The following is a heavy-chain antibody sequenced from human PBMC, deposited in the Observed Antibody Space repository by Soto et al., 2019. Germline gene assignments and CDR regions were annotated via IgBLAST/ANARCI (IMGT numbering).Heavy chain of an antibody. CDR1: GFARTTRGKG. V-gene: IGHV2-70*01. Sequence: EAGATLASPTHSRTLTCTATGFARTTRGKGVGWIGRPPGKALEWLALIDWDDDTSYSTSLKTRLTTSTATSTTHVVLTMTNFDPVDTATFFCSPTPLSDSSLYYFDFWGQGTLVTVSS. CDR2: IDWDDDT. J-gene: IGHJ4*02. D-gene: IGHD5-18*01. CDR3: SPTPLSDSSLYYFDF.